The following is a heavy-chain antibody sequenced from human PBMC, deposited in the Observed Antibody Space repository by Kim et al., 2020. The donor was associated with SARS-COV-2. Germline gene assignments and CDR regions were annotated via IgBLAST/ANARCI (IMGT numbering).Heavy chain of an antibody. Sequence: ASVKVSCKASGYSFTTYRMHWVRQAPGQRLEWMGWIDTKTGNPTYAPAFTGRFVFSLDTSVTTAYLQISGLRAEDTAAYYCATDVSWRIINSNWVDPWGQGTLVIVSS. D-gene: IGHD1-1*01. CDR1: GYSFTTYR. CDR2: IDTKTGNP. V-gene: IGHV7-4-1*02. CDR3: ATDVSWRIINSNWVDP. J-gene: IGHJ5*02.